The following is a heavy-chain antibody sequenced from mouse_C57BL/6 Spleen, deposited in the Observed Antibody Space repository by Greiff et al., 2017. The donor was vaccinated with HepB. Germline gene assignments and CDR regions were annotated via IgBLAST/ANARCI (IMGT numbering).Heavy chain of an antibody. V-gene: IGHV14-2*01. CDR2: IDPEDGET. Sequence: EVQRVESGAELVKPGASVKLSCTASGFNIKDYYMHWVKQRTEQGLEWIGRIDPEDGETKYAPKFQGKATITADTSSNTAYLQLSSLTSEDTAVYYCAKITTVVAPYWYFDVWGTGTTVTVSS. CDR1: GFNIKDYY. D-gene: IGHD1-1*01. J-gene: IGHJ1*03. CDR3: AKITTVVAPYWYFDV.